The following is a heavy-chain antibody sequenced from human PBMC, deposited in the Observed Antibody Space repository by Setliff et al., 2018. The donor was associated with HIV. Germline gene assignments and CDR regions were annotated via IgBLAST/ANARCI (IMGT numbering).Heavy chain of an antibody. CDR1: GGTFSSYG. CDR2: IIPIFHTA. J-gene: IGHJ4*02. D-gene: IGHD3-22*01. V-gene: IGHV1-69*05. Sequence: GASVKVSCKASGGTFSSYGFSWVRQAPGQGLEWMGGIIPIFHTAYYAQKFQGRVTMTRSTSISTAYMELTSLRSEDTAVYYCARRGYYDTGGYYSFPYWGQGTLVTVSS. CDR3: ARRGYYDTGGYYSFPY.